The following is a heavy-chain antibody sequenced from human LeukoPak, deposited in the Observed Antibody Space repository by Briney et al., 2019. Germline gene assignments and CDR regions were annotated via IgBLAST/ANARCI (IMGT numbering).Heavy chain of an antibody. CDR1: GGSISGYY. Sequence: SDTLPLTCTVSGGSISGYYWHWIRQPAGKGLEWIGRVHISETTIYNPSLKSRVTMSVDTSNNHFSLNLSSVTAADTAVYYCARGYRISEIRFFEWLLDYWGQGYLVTVSS. CDR2: VHISETT. J-gene: IGHJ4*02. D-gene: IGHD3-3*01. V-gene: IGHV4-4*07. CDR3: ARGYRISEIRFFEWLLDY.